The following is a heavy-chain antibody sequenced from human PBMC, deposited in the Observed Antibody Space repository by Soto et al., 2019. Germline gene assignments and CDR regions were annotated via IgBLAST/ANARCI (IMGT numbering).Heavy chain of an antibody. Sequence: ASVKVSCKVSGYTLTELSMHWVRQAPGKGLGWMGGFDPEDGETIYAQKFQGRVTMTEDTSTDTAYMELSSLRSEDTAVYYCATASTDVQLERRSYHYHLDVWGKGTTVTVSS. J-gene: IGHJ6*03. CDR1: GYTLTELS. D-gene: IGHD1-1*01. CDR3: ATASTDVQLERRSYHYHLDV. V-gene: IGHV1-24*01. CDR2: FDPEDGET.